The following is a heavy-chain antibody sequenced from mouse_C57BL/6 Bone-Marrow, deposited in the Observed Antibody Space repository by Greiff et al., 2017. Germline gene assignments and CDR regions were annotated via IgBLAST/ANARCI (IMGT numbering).Heavy chain of an antibody. CDR1: GFNIKNTY. CDR3: ASPIYYGSSLFAY. Sequence: EVQLQQSVAELVRPGASVKLSCTASGFNIKNTYMHWVKQRPEQGLEWIGRIDPANGNTKYTPKFQGKATITADTSSNTAYLQLSSLTSDDTAIYYCASPIYYGSSLFAYWGQGTLVTVSA. D-gene: IGHD1-1*01. CDR2: IDPANGNT. J-gene: IGHJ3*01. V-gene: IGHV14-3*01.